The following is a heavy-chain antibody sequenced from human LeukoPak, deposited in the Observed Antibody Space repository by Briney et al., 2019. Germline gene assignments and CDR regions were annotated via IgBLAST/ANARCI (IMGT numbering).Heavy chain of an antibody. Sequence: SETLSLTCAVYGGSFSGYYWSWIRQPPVKGLEWIGEINHSGSTNYNPSLKSRVTISVDTSKNQFSLKLSSGTAADTAVYYCARGKGYYYDSSGYYYWGQGTLVTVSS. V-gene: IGHV4-34*01. J-gene: IGHJ4*02. CDR1: GGSFSGYY. D-gene: IGHD3-22*01. CDR3: ARGKGYYYDSSGYYY. CDR2: INHSGST.